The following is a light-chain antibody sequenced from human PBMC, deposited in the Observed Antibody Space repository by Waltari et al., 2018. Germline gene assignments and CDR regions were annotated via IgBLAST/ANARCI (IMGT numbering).Light chain of an antibody. CDR1: QSINIW. CDR2: KAS. Sequence: DIQMTQSPSSLSASVGDKVTITCQASQSINIWLACYQQKPGKPPKPLIYKASSLESGVPSRFSGSGSGTDFTLTISSLQPEDFGNYYCQQYNSAPHSFGQGTKVEIK. CDR3: QQYNSAPHS. J-gene: IGKJ2*03. V-gene: IGKV1-5*01.